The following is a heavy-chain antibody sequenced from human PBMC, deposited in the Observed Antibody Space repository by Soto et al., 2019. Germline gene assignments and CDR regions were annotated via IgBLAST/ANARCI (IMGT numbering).Heavy chain of an antibody. J-gene: IGHJ4*02. CDR2: ISYDGSNK. CDR1: GFTFSSYA. V-gene: IGHV3-30-3*01. Sequence: GGSLRLSCAASGFTFSSYAMHWVRQAPGKGLEWVAVISYDGSNKYYADSVKGRFTISRDNSKNTLYLQMNSLRAEDTAVYYCAREPSWFSSGKTFHYWGQGTLVTVSS. CDR3: AREPSWFSSGKTFHY. D-gene: IGHD6-25*01.